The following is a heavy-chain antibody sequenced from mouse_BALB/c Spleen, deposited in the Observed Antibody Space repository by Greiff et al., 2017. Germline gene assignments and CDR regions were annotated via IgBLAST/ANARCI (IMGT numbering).Heavy chain of an antibody. CDR1: GYTFSSYW. Sequence: QVQLQQSGAELMKPGASVKISCKATGYTFSSYWIEWVKQRPGHGLEWIGEILPGSGSTNYNEKFKGKATFTADTSSNTAYMQLSSLTSEDSAVYYCARFMITTGFAYWGQGTLVTVSA. D-gene: IGHD2-4*01. J-gene: IGHJ3*01. CDR3: ARFMITTGFAY. V-gene: IGHV1-9*01. CDR2: ILPGSGST.